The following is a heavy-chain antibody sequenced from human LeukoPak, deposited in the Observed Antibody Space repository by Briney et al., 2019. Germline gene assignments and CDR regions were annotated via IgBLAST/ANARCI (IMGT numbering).Heavy chain of an antibody. D-gene: IGHD4-23*01. CDR3: AITRTYGGNSFDY. CDR2: IYSGGST. CDR1: GFTVSSNY. Sequence: GGSLRLSCAASGFTVSSNYMSWVRQAPGKGLEWVSVIYSGGSTYYADSVKGRFTISRDNSKNTLYLQMNSLRAEDTAVYYCAITRTYGGNSFDYWGQGTLVTVSS. J-gene: IGHJ4*02. V-gene: IGHV3-53*01.